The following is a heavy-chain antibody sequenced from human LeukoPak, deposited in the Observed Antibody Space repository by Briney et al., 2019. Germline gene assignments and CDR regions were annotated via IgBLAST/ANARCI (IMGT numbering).Heavy chain of an antibody. J-gene: IGHJ4*02. D-gene: IGHD2-2*01. Sequence: ASVKVSCKASGYTFTSYGISWVRQAPGQGLEWMGWINTYNGNTNYAQKLQGRVTMTTDTSTSTAYMELRSLRSDDTAVYYCVRDPGVPAAGEDDYWGQGTLVTVSS. CDR2: INTYNGNT. CDR3: VRDPGVPAAGEDDY. CDR1: GYTFTSYG. V-gene: IGHV1-18*04.